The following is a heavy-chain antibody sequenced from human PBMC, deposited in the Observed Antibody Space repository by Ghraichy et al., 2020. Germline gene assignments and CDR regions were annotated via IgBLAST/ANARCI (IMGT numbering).Heavy chain of an antibody. Sequence: SETLSLTCTVSGGSISSYYWSWIRQPPGKGLEWIGYIYYSGSTNYNPSLKSRVTISVDTSKNQFSLKLSSVTAADTAVYYCARGYHRWYSVDYWGQGTLVTVSS. CDR1: GGSISSYY. CDR2: IYYSGST. CDR3: ARGYHRWYSVDY. V-gene: IGHV4-59*01. J-gene: IGHJ4*02. D-gene: IGHD6-13*01.